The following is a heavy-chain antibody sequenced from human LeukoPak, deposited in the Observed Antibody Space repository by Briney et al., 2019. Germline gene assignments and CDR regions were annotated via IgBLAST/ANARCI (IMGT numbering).Heavy chain of an antibody. D-gene: IGHD2-21*02. J-gene: IGHJ6*02. CDR3: ARDGQYCGGDCPITTLWYYGMDV. CDR2: ISNSSSYI. Sequence: PGGSLRLSCAASGFTFSSYSMNWVRQAPGKGLEWVSSISNSSSYIYYADSVKGRFTISRDNAKNSLYLQMNSLRAEDTAVYYCARDGQYCGGDCPITTLWYYGMDVWGQGTTVTVSS. CDR1: GFTFSSYS. V-gene: IGHV3-21*01.